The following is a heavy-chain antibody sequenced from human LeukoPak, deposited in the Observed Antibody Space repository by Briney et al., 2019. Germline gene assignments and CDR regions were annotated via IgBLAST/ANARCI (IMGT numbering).Heavy chain of an antibody. Sequence: QAGGSLRLSCAASGFTFSSYAMSWVRQAPGKGLEWVSAISGSGGSTYYADSVKGWFTISRDNSKNTLYLQMNTLRAEDTALYYCARHFLNYRPPHYYYYHNMDVWGKGSTVIVSS. CDR2: ISGSGGST. V-gene: IGHV3-23*01. D-gene: IGHD1-7*01. J-gene: IGHJ6*03. CDR3: ARHFLNYRPPHYYYYHNMDV. CDR1: GFTFSSYA.